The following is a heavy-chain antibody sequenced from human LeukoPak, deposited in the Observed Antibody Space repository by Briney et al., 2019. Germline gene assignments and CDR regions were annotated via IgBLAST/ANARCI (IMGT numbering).Heavy chain of an antibody. Sequence: VASVKVSCKASGGTFSSYAINWMRQAPGQGLEGMGGIIPMFGTPNYAQKFQGRVTISTDESTSTAYMELSSLTYEDTAIYYCATDLNWDYGWFDPWGQGTLVTVSS. CDR3: ATDLNWDYGWFDP. CDR1: GGTFSSYA. V-gene: IGHV1-69*05. D-gene: IGHD1-7*01. CDR2: IIPMFGTP. J-gene: IGHJ5*02.